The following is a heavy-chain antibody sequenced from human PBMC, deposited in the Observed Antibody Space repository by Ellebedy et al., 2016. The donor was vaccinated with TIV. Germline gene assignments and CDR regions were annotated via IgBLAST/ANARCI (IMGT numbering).Heavy chain of an antibody. CDR1: GYTFTSYY. D-gene: IGHD1-26*01. CDR3: AREHPPSWAMDV. V-gene: IGHV1-46*01. Sequence: AASVKVSCKASGYTFTSYYMHWARQAPGQGLEWMGMINPSGGTTSYAQRFQDRVTMTRDTSTNTVYMELSSLRFEDTAVYYCAREHPPSWAMDVWGQGTTVTVSS. J-gene: IGHJ6*02. CDR2: INPSGGTT.